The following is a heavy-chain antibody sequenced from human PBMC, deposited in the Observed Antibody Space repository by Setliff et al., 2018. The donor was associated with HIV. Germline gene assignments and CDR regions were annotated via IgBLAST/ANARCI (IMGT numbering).Heavy chain of an antibody. V-gene: IGHV4-4*07. CDR3: ARLRSELGVFDY. D-gene: IGHD1-26*01. CDR2: IYTSGST. J-gene: IGHJ4*02. Sequence: PSETLSLTCTVSGGSISSYYWSWIRQPAGKGLEWIGRIYTSGSTNYNPSLKSRVAMSIDTSKNQISLKLRSVTAADTAVYYCARLRSELGVFDYWVQGTLVTVSS. CDR1: GGSISSYY.